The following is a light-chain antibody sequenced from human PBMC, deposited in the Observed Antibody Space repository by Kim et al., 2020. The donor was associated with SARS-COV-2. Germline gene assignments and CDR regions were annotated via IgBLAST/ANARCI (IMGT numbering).Light chain of an antibody. V-gene: IGKV2-30*01. CDR3: MQDTHCPFT. CDR1: RMPEDSPGKTT. Sequence: PPSTTGRSSRMPEDSPGKTTLKRCNSRQGQSPRRRIYKVSIRDSGVSDRFRGGGSGTEFTLQISGVEAEDVGVYYSMQDTHCPFTFGPRTKVDIK. J-gene: IGKJ3*01. CDR2: KVS.